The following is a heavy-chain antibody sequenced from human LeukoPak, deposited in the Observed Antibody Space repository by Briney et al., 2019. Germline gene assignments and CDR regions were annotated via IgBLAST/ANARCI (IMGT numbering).Heavy chain of an antibody. CDR2: VSGSGRTT. Sequence: GGSLRLSCIASGFTFSNYAMSWVRQAPGKGLEWVSAVSGSGRTTDYADSVKGRFTISRDNSKNTLYLQMNSLRVEDTAVYYCARDTYYYDTSGYSEYFDSWGQGTLVTVSS. D-gene: IGHD3-22*01. CDR1: GFTFSNYA. J-gene: IGHJ4*02. V-gene: IGHV3-23*01. CDR3: ARDTYYYDTSGYSEYFDS.